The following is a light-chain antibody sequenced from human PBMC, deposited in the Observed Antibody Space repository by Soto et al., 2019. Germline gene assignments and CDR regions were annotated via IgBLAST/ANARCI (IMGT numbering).Light chain of an antibody. CDR2: AAS. Sequence: DIQMTQSPSSLSASVGDRVTITCRASQSISSYLNWYQQKPAKAPKLLIYAASTLQTGVPSRFDGSGSGTDFTLTINNLQPEDFATYYCQQSYSTSITFGQGTRLEIK. V-gene: IGKV1-39*01. CDR3: QQSYSTSIT. J-gene: IGKJ5*01. CDR1: QSISSY.